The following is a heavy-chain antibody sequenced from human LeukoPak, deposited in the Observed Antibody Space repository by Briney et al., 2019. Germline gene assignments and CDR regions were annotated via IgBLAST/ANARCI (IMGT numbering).Heavy chain of an antibody. Sequence: SQTLSLTCTVSGGSISVGGSFWSWLPQHPGRRLDWLGYMYYSGSSYYNPSLKSRVTISVDTSKNQFSLKLSSVTAADTAVYYCARDRSGLYYFDYWGQGTLVTVSS. CDR3: ARDRSGLYYFDY. CDR2: MYYSGSS. D-gene: IGHD5-12*01. V-gene: IGHV4-31*03. J-gene: IGHJ4*02. CDR1: GGSISVGGSF.